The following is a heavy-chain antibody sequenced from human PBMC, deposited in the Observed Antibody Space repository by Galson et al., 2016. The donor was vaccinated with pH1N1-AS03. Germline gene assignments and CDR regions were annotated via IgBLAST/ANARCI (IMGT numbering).Heavy chain of an antibody. V-gene: IGHV5-51*01. CDR2: IHAIDSDT. Sequence: QSGAEVKKPGESLKISCKTSGYTFTNSWIAWVRQMPGKGLEWMGFIHAIDSDTRYNPSFQGQVTISADKSINTAYLQWSSLKASDSAMYYCAKSNYGVYSYYYGMDVWGQGTTVTVSS. CDR3: AKSNYGVYSYYYGMDV. CDR1: GYTFTNSW. J-gene: IGHJ6*02. D-gene: IGHD4-17*01.